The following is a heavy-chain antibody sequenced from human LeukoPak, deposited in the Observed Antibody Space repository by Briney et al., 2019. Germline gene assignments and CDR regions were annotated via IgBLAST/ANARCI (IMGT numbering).Heavy chain of an antibody. D-gene: IGHD6-6*01. CDR1: GGSISGYY. V-gene: IGHV4-4*07. CDR2: IFHSGST. CDR3: AREGTRGGSIAARFASWFDP. Sequence: SETLSLTCTVSGGSISGYYWNWIRQPAGKGLEWIGRIFHSGSTNYNPSLNSRVTMSVDTSESKFSLKLTSVTAADTAVYYCAREGTRGGSIAARFASWFDPWGQGTLVTVSS. J-gene: IGHJ5*02.